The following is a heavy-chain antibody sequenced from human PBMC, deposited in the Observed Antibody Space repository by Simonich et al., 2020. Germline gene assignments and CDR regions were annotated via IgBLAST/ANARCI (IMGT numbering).Heavy chain of an antibody. Sequence: QVQLVQSGAEVKKPGASVKVSCKASGYTFTGYYMHWVRQAPGQGLEWMGWINTNRGGTNYAKKLQGRVTRTRDTSSSTAYMGLSRLRSDDTAVYYCARNGLVGILKAFDIWGQGTMVTVSS. CDR1: GYTFTGYY. D-gene: IGHD2-21*01. CDR2: INTNRGGT. CDR3: ARNGLVGILKAFDI. J-gene: IGHJ3*02. V-gene: IGHV1-2*02.